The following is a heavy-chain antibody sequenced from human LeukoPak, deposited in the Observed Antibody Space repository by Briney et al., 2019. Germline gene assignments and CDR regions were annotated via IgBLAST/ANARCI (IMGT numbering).Heavy chain of an antibody. Sequence: GGSLRLSCAASGFTFSYYGLSWVRQAPGKGLEWVSGFGHNGDITYSDSVKGRFTISRDNSKNTLFLQMNSLRADDTAVYFCAKQAGWGAYFSFLPFDFWGRGTLVTVSS. V-gene: IGHV3-23*01. CDR2: FGHNGDIT. D-gene: IGHD3-3*01. CDR3: AKQAGWGAYFSFLPFDF. J-gene: IGHJ4*02. CDR1: GFTFSYYG.